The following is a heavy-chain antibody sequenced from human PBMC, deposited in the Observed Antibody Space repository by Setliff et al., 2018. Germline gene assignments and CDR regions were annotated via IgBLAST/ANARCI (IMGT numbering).Heavy chain of an antibody. V-gene: IGHV1-46*01. CDR3: ARAGDAATNRKDVFEF. CDR2: SNVSGGSA. J-gene: IGHJ4*02. CDR1: GYTFSKYS. Sequence: GASVKVSCKASGYTFSKYSMYRVRQSPGQGLEWMGISNVSGGSASYAEKYQGRVTMTRETSTSTIYMELASLISEDTAVYYCARAGDAATNRKDVFEFWGQGTLVTVSS. D-gene: IGHD4-17*01.